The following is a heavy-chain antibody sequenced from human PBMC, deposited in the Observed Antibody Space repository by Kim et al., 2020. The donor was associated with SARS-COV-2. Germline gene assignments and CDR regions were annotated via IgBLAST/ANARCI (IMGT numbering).Heavy chain of an antibody. CDR3: AKNIAPGGRGNAMDV. CDR1: GFMVKRYA. V-gene: IGHV3-23*01. D-gene: IGHD6-13*01. J-gene: IGHJ6*02. Sequence: GGSLRLSCAASGFMVKRYAMTWVRQPPGKGLEWISIGSSNGNTNYADSVKGRFSMSRDSSAKTVYLHMNSLRAEDTAVYYCAKNIAPGGRGNAMDVWGQGTTVTVSS. CDR2: IGSSNGNT.